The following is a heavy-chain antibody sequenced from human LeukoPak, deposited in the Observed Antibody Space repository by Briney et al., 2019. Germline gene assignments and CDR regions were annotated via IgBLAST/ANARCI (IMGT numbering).Heavy chain of an antibody. CDR3: AKRIGCSYGPGMFDY. V-gene: IGHV3-23*01. Sequence: AGGSLRLSCAASGFTFSSYAMSWVRQAPGKGLEWVSAISGSGGSTYYTDSVKGRFTISRDNSKNTLYLQMNSLRAEDTAVYYCAKRIGCSYGPGMFDYWGQGTLVTVSS. D-gene: IGHD5-18*01. CDR2: ISGSGGST. CDR1: GFTFSSYA. J-gene: IGHJ4*02.